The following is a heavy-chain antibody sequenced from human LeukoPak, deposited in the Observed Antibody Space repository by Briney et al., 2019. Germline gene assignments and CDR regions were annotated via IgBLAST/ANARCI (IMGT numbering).Heavy chain of an antibody. J-gene: IGHJ4*02. V-gene: IGHV5-51*01. D-gene: IGHD1-7*01. CDR3: ARQVGLELPSRYFDY. CDR1: GYSFTNYW. Sequence: GESLKISCKGSGYSFTNYWVGWVRQMPGRGLEWMGIIYPGDSDTRYSPSFQGQITISADKSTSTAFLQWSSLKASDTAIYYCARQVGLELPSRYFDYWGQGTLVTVSS. CDR2: IYPGDSDT.